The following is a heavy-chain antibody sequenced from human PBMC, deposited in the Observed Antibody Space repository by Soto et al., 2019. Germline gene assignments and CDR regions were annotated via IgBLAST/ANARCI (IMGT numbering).Heavy chain of an antibody. J-gene: IGHJ4*02. CDR3: ARDRRTIYGRTGSGGSCYFDY. CDR2: IYSGGST. V-gene: IGHV3-66*01. Sequence: GGSLRLSCAASGFTVSSNYMSWVRQAPGKGLEWVSVIYSGGSTYYADSVKGRFTISRDNSKNTLYLQMNSLRAEDTAVYYCARDRRTIYGRTGSGGSCYFDYWGQGTLVTVSS. D-gene: IGHD2-15*01. CDR1: GFTVSSNY.